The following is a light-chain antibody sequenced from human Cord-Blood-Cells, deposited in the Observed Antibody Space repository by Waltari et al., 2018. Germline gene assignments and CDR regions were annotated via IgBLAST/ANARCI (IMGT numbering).Light chain of an antibody. CDR2: EGS. CDR1: SSDVGSYNL. CDR3: CSYAGSSTVV. Sequence: QPALTQPASVSGSPGQSITISCTGTSSDVGSYNLFSWYQQHPGKAPKLMIYEGSKRPSGVSNRFSGSKSGKAASLTISGLQAEDEADYYCCSYAGSSTVVFGGGTKLTVL. J-gene: IGLJ2*01. V-gene: IGLV2-23*01.